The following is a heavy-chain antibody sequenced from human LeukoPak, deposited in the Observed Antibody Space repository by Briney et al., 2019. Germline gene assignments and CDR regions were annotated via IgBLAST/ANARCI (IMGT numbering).Heavy chain of an antibody. D-gene: IGHD3-22*01. CDR3: ARVPSEIGGYYPEYFRH. CDR1: GFTFSTYW. CDR2: IKSDGGT. V-gene: IGHV3-74*01. Sequence: GGSLRLSCAASGFTFSTYWMHWVRQAPGKGLVWVSRIKSDGGTNYADSVKGRFTISRDNAKRTVSLQMNSLRPEDTGVYYCARVPSEIGGYYPEYFRHWGQGTLVTVSS. J-gene: IGHJ1*01.